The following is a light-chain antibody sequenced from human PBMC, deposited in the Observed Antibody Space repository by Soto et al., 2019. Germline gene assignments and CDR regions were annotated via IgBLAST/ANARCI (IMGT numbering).Light chain of an antibody. CDR2: GAS. V-gene: IGKV3-15*01. J-gene: IGKJ5*01. Sequence: EIVLTQSPGTLSLSPGGRATLSCRASRSVSSSFLAWYQQKPGQAPRLLIYGASSRATGIPARFSGSGSGTEFTLTISSLQSEDFAVYYCQHYNNWPFTFGQGTRLEIK. CDR1: RSVSSS. CDR3: QHYNNWPFT.